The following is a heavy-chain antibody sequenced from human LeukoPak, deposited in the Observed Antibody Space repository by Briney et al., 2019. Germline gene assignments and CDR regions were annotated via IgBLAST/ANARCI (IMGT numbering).Heavy chain of an antibody. V-gene: IGHV3-7*01. CDR1: GFTFSSYW. D-gene: IGHD6-13*01. Sequence: PGGSLRLSCAASGFTFSSYWMSWVRQAPGKGLEWVANIKQDGSEKYYVDSVKGRFTISRDNAKNSLYLQMNSLRAEDTAVYYCARTSSWYQPDAFDIWGQGTMVTVSS. CDR2: IKQDGSEK. CDR3: ARTSSWYQPDAFDI. J-gene: IGHJ3*02.